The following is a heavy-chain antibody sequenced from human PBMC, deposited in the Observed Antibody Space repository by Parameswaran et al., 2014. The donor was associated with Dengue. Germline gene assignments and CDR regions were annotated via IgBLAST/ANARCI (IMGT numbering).Heavy chain of an antibody. Sequence: LRLSCTVSGGSISSGDYYWSWIRQPPGKGLEWIGYIYYSGSTYYNPSLKSRVTISVDTSKNQFSLKLSSVTAADTAVYYCARGVDIVAPPDYWGQGTLVTVSS. CDR3: ARGVDIVAPPDY. V-gene: IGHV4-30-4*08. D-gene: IGHD5-12*01. CDR2: IYYSGST. CDR1: GGSISSGDYY. J-gene: IGHJ4*02.